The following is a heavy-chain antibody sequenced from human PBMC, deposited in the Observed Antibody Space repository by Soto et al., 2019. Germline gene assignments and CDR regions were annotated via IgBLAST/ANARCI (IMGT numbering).Heavy chain of an antibody. CDR3: HGYGY. CDR2: IYSGGIT. CDR1: GFSVTANY. D-gene: IGHD5-12*01. J-gene: IGHJ4*02. Sequence: EVQVVESGGGLIQPGGSLRLSCEVSGFSVTANYMSWVRQAPEKGLEWVSVIYSGGITYYVDSVKGRFSISRDISKNTLYLQMNSLRAEDTAVYYCHGYGYWGQGTLVTVSS. V-gene: IGHV3-53*01.